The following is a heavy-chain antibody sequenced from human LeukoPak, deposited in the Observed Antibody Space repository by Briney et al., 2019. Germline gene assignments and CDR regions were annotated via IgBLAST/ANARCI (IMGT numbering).Heavy chain of an antibody. Sequence: PGGSLRLSCAASGFTFNNYAMNWVRQAPGQGLEWISSISSSDVNTYYADSVKGRFTISRDNSENTLYPQMNSLRVEYTAVYYCAKSYTYGWASYYNHYDYWGQGTLVTVSS. CDR2: ISSSDVNT. CDR3: AKSYTYGWASYYNHYDY. V-gene: IGHV3-23*01. J-gene: IGHJ4*02. D-gene: IGHD3-10*01. CDR1: GFTFNNYA.